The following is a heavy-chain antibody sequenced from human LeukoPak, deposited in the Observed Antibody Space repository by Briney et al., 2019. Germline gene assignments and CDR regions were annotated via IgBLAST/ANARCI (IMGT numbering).Heavy chain of an antibody. D-gene: IGHD3-22*01. CDR2: MKGDGSEI. CDR1: GFTFSTYW. V-gene: IGHV3-7*01. CDR3: AREQNSGSYNWLDP. Sequence: PGGSLRLSCAASGFTFSTYWMTWVRQAPGKGLEWVANMKGDGSEIHYVDSVKGRFTISRDNAKNSLYLQMNSLRAEDTAVYYCAREQNSGSYNWLDPWGQGTLVTVSS. J-gene: IGHJ5*02.